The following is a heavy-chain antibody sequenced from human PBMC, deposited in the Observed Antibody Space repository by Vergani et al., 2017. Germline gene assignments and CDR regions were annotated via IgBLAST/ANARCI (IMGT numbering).Heavy chain of an antibody. CDR3: AREPDPDSGSLDY. CDR2: ISGSGGST. J-gene: IGHJ4*02. D-gene: IGHD5-12*01. CDR1: GFTFSSYA. V-gene: IGHV3-23*01. Sequence: EVQLLESGGGLVQPGGSLRLSCAASGFTFSSYAMSWVRQAPGKGLEWVSAISGSGGSTYYADSVKGRFTISRDNAKNSLYLQMNSLRAEDTAVYYCAREPDPDSGSLDYWGQGTLVTVSS.